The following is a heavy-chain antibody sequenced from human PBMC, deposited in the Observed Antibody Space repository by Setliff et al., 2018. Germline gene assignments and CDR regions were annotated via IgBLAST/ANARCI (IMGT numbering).Heavy chain of an antibody. CDR2: INPNSGGT. CDR3: AGASSGTGFYHFFYYMDV. J-gene: IGHJ6*03. V-gene: IGHV1-2*02. CDR1: GYTFTGYY. D-gene: IGHD1-7*01. Sequence: ASVKVSCKASGYTFTGYYMHWVRQAPGQGLEWMGWINPNSGGTNYAQKFQGRVTMTRDTSISTAYMELSRLRSGDTALYYCAGASSGTGFYHFFYYMDVWGKGTTVTVSS.